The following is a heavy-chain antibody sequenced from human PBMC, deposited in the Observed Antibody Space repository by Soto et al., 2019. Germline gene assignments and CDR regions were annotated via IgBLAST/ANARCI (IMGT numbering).Heavy chain of an antibody. Sequence: QVQLVESGGGVVQPGRSLSLSGAASGFTLSSYAVHWVRQAPGKGLEWVAVMSFDGSKASHADSVKGRFTICRDNSKNTVSLQMNSLRVEDSAEYYCARGPPGVVPGAIGSGGMDVWGQGTTVTVSS. D-gene: IGHD2-2*01. CDR2: MSFDGSKA. CDR3: ARGPPGVVPGAIGSGGMDV. CDR1: GFTLSSYA. V-gene: IGHV3-30*04. J-gene: IGHJ6*02.